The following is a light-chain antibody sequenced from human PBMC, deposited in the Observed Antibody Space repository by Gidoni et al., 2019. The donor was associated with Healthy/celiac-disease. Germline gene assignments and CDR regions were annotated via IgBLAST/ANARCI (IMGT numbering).Light chain of an antibody. Sequence: DIQMTQSPSTLSASVGDRVTITCRASQSISSWLAWYQQKPGKAPKLLIYDASSLESGVPSRFIGSGSGTEFTLPISSLQPDDFATYYCQQYNSPATFGQGTKLEIK. J-gene: IGKJ2*01. V-gene: IGKV1-5*01. CDR1: QSISSW. CDR3: QQYNSPAT. CDR2: DAS.